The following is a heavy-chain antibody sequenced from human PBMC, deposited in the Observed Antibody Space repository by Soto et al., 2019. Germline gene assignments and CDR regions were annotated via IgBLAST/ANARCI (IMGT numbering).Heavy chain of an antibody. D-gene: IGHD2-15*01. Sequence: SETLSLTCTVSGGSISSGDYYWSWIRQHPGKGLEWIAYMSYSGTTYYNPSLKTRVIISVDTSMNQFSLKLSSVTAADTAVYYCARYCSGGTCQYAFDIWGQGTMVTVSS. V-gene: IGHV4-31*03. CDR2: MSYSGTT. CDR3: ARYCSGGTCQYAFDI. J-gene: IGHJ3*02. CDR1: GGSISSGDYY.